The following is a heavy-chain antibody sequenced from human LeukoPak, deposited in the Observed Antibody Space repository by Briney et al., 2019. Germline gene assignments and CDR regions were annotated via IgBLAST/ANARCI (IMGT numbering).Heavy chain of an antibody. Sequence: SETLSLTCTVSGASFNSDDQYWNWIRQSPGKGLEWIGSIHPSGMLYNNPSLESRVTISEDTSKNQFSLKLSSVTAADTAVYYCARDPGDYDTTVFDYWAREPWSPSPQ. CDR2: IHPSGML. V-gene: IGHV4-30-4*08. CDR1: GASFNSDDQY. D-gene: IGHD3-22*01. CDR3: ARDPGDYDTTVFDY. J-gene: IGHJ4*02.